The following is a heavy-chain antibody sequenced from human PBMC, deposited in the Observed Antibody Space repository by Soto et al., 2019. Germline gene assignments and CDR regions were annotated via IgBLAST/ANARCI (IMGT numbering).Heavy chain of an antibody. CDR2: INHSGST. CDR3: ARGRIVVVPAAHKRDVMDV. V-gene: IGHV4-34*01. CDR1: GGSFSGYY. J-gene: IGHJ6*02. D-gene: IGHD2-2*01. Sequence: SDTLSLTCAVYGGSFSGYYWSWIRQPPGKGLEWIGEINHSGSTNYNPSLKSRVTISVDTSKNQFSLKLSSVTAADTAVYYCARGRIVVVPAAHKRDVMDVWGQGTTVIVSS.